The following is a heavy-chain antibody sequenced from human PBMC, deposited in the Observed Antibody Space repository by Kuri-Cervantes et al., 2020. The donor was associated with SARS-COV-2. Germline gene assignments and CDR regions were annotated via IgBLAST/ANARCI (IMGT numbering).Heavy chain of an antibody. J-gene: IGHJ4*02. CDR2: TLYSGSP. Sequence: LRLSCIVSGDSMDSVYYYWSWIRQPPGKGLEWIGYTLYSGSPYYNPSLKSRLSISVDTSKKQFSLNLSSVTAADTAVHYCARQDFKREIDYWGQGTLVTVSS. V-gene: IGHV4-30-4*01. CDR3: ARQDFKREIDY. CDR1: GDSMDSVYYY. D-gene: IGHD3-3*01.